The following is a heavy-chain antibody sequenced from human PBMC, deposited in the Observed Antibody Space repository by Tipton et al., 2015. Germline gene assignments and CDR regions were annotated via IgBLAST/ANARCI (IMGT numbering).Heavy chain of an antibody. Sequence: TLSLTCTVSGGSVCNDNYHWSWIRQPPGKGLEWIAYIFYSGNTNYNPSLKSRVTMSVDTSKNQFSLKLTSVNAADTAVYYCARGGNNWFDPWGQGTLVTVSS. CDR2: IFYSGNT. D-gene: IGHD2-15*01. V-gene: IGHV4-61*01. CDR1: GGSVCNDNYH. CDR3: ARGGNNWFDP. J-gene: IGHJ5*02.